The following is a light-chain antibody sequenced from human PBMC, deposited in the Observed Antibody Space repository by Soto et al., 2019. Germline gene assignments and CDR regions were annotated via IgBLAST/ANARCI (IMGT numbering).Light chain of an antibody. J-gene: IGLJ2*01. CDR1: SSNIGSNY. CDR2: RNN. Sequence: QSVLTQPPSASGTPGQRVTISCSGSSSNIGSNYVYWYQQLPGTAPKLLIYRNNQRPPGVPGRFSGSKSGTSSALAISGLRSEDEAEYYCAAWDDSLSGVVFGGGTKLTVL. CDR3: AAWDDSLSGVV. V-gene: IGLV1-47*01.